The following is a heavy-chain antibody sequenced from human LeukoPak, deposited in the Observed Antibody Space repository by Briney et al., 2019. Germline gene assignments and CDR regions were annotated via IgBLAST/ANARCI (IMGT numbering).Heavy chain of an antibody. CDR2: ISGSGGST. CDR3: AKDALDYYDSSGYAPPDYFDY. CDR1: GFTFSSYG. D-gene: IGHD3-22*01. J-gene: IGHJ4*02. V-gene: IGHV3-23*01. Sequence: GGSLRLSCAASGFTFSSYGMSWVRQAPGKGLEWVSAISGSGGSTYYADSVKGRFTISRDNSKNTLYLQMNSLRAEDTAVYYCAKDALDYYDSSGYAPPDYFDYWGQGTLVTVSS.